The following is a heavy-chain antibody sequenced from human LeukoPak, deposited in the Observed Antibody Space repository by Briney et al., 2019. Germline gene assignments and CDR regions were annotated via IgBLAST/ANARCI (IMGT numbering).Heavy chain of an antibody. D-gene: IGHD3-10*01. CDR2: ISGSGGST. CDR3: AKATPLLWFGELLLGEFDP. Sequence: GGSLRLSCAASGFTFSSYAMSWVRQAPGKGLEWVSAISGSGGSTYYADSVKGRFTISGDNSKNTLYLQMNSLRAEDTAVYYCAKATPLLWFGELLLGEFDPWGQGTLVTVSS. CDR1: GFTFSSYA. J-gene: IGHJ5*02. V-gene: IGHV3-23*01.